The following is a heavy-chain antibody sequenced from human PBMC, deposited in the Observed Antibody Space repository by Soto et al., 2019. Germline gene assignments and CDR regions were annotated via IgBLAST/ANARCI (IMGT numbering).Heavy chain of an antibody. CDR1: GGSISSYY. J-gene: IGHJ4*02. D-gene: IGHD2-15*01. CDR3: ARLSGCSGGSCYPGDFDY. Sequence: PSETLSLTCTVSGGSISSYYWSWIRQPPGKGLEWIGYIYYSGSTNYNPSLKSRVTISVDTSKSQFSLKLSSVTAADTAVYYCARLSGCSGGSCYPGDFDYWGQGTLVTVSS. V-gene: IGHV4-59*08. CDR2: IYYSGST.